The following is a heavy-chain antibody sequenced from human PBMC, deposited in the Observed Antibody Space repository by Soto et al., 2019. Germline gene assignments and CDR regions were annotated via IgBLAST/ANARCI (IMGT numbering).Heavy chain of an antibody. CDR2: IYRSGST. V-gene: IGHV4-38-2*02. D-gene: IGHD2-15*01. CDR1: GYSISSGYY. J-gene: IGHJ4*02. CDR3: ARDGEWQLPYDY. Sequence: SETLSLTCVVSGYSISSGYYWGWIRQPPGKGLEWIGNIYRSGSTYYNPSLKSRVTISVDTTKNQFSLKLSSVTAADTAVYYCARDGEWQLPYDYWGLGTLVTVSS.